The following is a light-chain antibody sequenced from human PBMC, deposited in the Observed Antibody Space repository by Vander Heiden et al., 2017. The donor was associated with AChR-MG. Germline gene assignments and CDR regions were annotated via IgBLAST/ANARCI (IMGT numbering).Light chain of an antibody. Sequence: DIQMTQSPSTLSASVGDRVSITCRASQSVLNDLAWYQQKPGKAPKLLIYQTSVLQSGVPSRFSGSGSDTEFTLTISSRQPDDFATYYWQQDRDFRTFGQGTEVEIK. CDR2: QTS. CDR1: QSVLND. V-gene: IGKV1-5*03. CDR3: QQDRDFRT. J-gene: IGKJ1*01.